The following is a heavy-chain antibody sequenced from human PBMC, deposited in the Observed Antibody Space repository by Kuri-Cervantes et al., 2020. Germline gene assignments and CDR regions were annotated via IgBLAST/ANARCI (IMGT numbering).Heavy chain of an antibody. J-gene: IGHJ4*02. D-gene: IGHD2-2*01. CDR3: ARSRYCSSTSCYAGRGYYFDY. CDR1: GFTFSSYW. V-gene: IGHV3-74*01. Sequence: GESLKISCAASGFTFSSYWMHWVRQAPGKGLVWVSRINSDGSSTSYADSVKGRFTISRDNAKNTLYLQMNSLRAEDTAVYYCARSRYCSSTSCYAGRGYYFDYWGQGTLVTVSS. CDR2: INSDGSST.